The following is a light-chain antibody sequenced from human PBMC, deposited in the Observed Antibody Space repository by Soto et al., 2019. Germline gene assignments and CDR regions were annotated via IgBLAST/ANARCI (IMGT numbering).Light chain of an antibody. V-gene: IGLV3-1*01. J-gene: IGLJ1*01. CDR1: KLGDKY. CDR3: QAWDSSTPV. CDR2: QDS. Sequence: SYELTQPPSVSVSPRQTASITCSGDKLGDKYACWYQQKPGQSPVLVIYQDSKRPSGIPERFSGSNSGNTATLTISGTQAMDEADYYCQAWDSSTPVFGTGTKVTVL.